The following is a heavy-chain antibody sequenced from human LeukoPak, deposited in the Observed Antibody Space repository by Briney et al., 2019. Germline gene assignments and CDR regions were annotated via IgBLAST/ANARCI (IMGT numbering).Heavy chain of an antibody. Sequence: SETLSLTCADYGGSCSGYWWGWIRKSPGKGLEWIGEINHSGSTNYNPSLKSRVTMSVDTSKNQFSLKLRFVTAADTAVYYCARDDTDYVLVSHRFLYDQWGQGTLVTVS. D-gene: IGHD3-16*02. CDR2: INHSGST. CDR3: ARDDTDYVLVSHRFLYDQ. J-gene: IGHJ4*02. CDR1: GGSCSGYW. V-gene: IGHV4-34*01.